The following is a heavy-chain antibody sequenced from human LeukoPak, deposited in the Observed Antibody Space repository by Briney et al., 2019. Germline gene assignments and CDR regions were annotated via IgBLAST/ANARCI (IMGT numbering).Heavy chain of an antibody. D-gene: IGHD3-22*01. V-gene: IGHV1-3*01. CDR3: ARGANYFDSSGSSNWLDP. CDR1: GYGCSDSA. J-gene: IGHJ5*02. Sequence: ASVKVSCKSAGYGCSDSAMHWVRHAPGQRLEWMVWMNGGNGYTRYSQKFQGRITMTRVTSARTVYMQLRSLSSEDTAVYCCARGANYFDSSGSSNWLDPWGRGTLVTVSS. CDR2: MNGGNGYT.